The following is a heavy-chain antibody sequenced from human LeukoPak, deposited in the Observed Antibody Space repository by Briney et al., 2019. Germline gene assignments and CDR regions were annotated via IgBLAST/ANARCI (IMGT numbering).Heavy chain of an antibody. D-gene: IGHD3-22*01. V-gene: IGHV4-39*01. CDR1: GGSISSSSYY. J-gene: IGHJ6*03. CDR2: IYYSGST. Sequence: SETLSLTCTVSGGSISSSSYYWGWIRQPPGKGLEWIGSIYYSGSTYYNPSLKSRVTISVDTSKNQFSLKLSSVTAADTAVYYCARLITASDMDVWGKGTTVTISS. CDR3: ARLITASDMDV.